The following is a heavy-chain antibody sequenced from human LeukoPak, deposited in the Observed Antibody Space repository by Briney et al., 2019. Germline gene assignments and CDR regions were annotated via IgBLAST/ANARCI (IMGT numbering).Heavy chain of an antibody. CDR2: IYYSGST. CDR3: ARDYDILTGYYFRSKYYFDY. Sequence: SETLSLTCTVSGGSISSSSYYWGWIRQPPGKGLEWIGSIYYSGSTYYNPSLKSRVTISVDTSKNQFSLKLSSVTAADTAVYYCARDYDILTGYYFRSKYYFDYWGQGTLVTVSS. CDR1: GGSISSSSYY. D-gene: IGHD3-9*01. V-gene: IGHV4-39*01. J-gene: IGHJ4*02.